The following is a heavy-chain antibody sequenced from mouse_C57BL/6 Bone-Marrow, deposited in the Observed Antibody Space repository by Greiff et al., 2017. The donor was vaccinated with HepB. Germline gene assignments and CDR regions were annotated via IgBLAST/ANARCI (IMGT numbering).Heavy chain of an antibody. D-gene: IGHD2-4*01. Sequence: EVKLVESEGGLVQPGSSMKLSCTASGFTFSDYYMAWVRQVPEKGLEWVANINYDGSSTYYLDSLKSRFIISRDNAKNILYLQMSSLKSEDTATYYCARDEWEITGEAWFAYWGQGTLVTVSA. CDR2: INYDGSST. CDR1: GFTFSDYY. J-gene: IGHJ3*01. V-gene: IGHV5-16*01. CDR3: ARDEWEITGEAWFAY.